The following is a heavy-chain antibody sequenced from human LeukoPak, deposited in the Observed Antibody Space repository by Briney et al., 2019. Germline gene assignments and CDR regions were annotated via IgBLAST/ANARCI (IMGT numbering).Heavy chain of an antibody. CDR3: AKDTFPYFGELSSFDY. Sequence: GGSLRLSCAASGFTFSSYAMSWVRQAPGKGLEWVSAISGSGGSTYYADSVKGRFTISRDNSKNTLYLQMNSLRAEDTAVYYCAKDTFPYFGELSSFDYWGQGTLVTVSS. J-gene: IGHJ4*02. CDR1: GFTFSSYA. D-gene: IGHD3-10*01. CDR2: ISGSGGST. V-gene: IGHV3-23*01.